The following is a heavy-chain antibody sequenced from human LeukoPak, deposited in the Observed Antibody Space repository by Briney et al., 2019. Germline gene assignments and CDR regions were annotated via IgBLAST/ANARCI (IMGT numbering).Heavy chain of an antibody. CDR3: APTSEAYTSNWSV. CDR1: GGTFSSYA. J-gene: IGHJ4*02. D-gene: IGHD3-16*01. V-gene: IGHV1-2*02. Sequence: VASVKVSCKASGGTFSSYAISWVRQAPGQGLEWMGWINPDTDFTNYAPKFRGRVIMTRDTSISTAYMEVRRLTFDDTAIYYCAPTSEAYTSNWSVWGQGTLVTVSP. CDR2: INPDTDFT.